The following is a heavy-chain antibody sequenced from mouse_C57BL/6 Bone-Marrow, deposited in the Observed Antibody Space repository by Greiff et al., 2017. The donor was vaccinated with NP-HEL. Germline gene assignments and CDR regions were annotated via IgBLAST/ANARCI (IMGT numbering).Heavy chain of an antibody. CDR2: ISDGGSYT. J-gene: IGHJ4*01. D-gene: IGHD1-1*01. V-gene: IGHV5-4*01. CDR1: GFTFSSYA. Sequence: EVHLVESGGGLVKPGGSLKLSCAASGFTFSSYAMSWVRQTPEKRLEWVATISDGGSYTYYPDNVKGRFTISRDNAKNNLYLQMSHLKSEDTAMYYCARDRTTGYAMDYWGQGTSVTVSS. CDR3: ARDRTTGYAMDY.